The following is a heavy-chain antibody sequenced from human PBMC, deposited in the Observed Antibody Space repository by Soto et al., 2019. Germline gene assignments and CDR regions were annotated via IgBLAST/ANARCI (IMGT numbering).Heavy chain of an antibody. V-gene: IGHV3-30*18. CDR3: AKGYAGYSYGFYFDH. J-gene: IGHJ4*02. CDR2: ISYDGSNK. CDR1: GFSFSSYG. D-gene: IGHD5-18*01. Sequence: GGSLRLSCAASGFSFSSYGMHWVRQAPGKGLEWVAVISYDGSNKYYGDSVKGRFTISRDNSKNMLYLQMNSLRAEDTAVYFCAKGYAGYSYGFYFDHWGQGTLVTVSS.